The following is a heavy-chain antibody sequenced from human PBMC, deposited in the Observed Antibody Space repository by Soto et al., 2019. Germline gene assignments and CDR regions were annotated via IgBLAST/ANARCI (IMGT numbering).Heavy chain of an antibody. CDR1: GGTFSSYA. CDR2: IIPIFGTA. CDR3: AREVSELHWFDP. D-gene: IGHD1-7*01. J-gene: IGHJ5*02. Sequence: SVKVSCKASGGTFSSYAISWVRQAPGQGLEWMGGIIPIFGTANYAQKFQGRVTITADESTSTAYMELSSLRSEDTAVYYCAREVSELHWFDPWGQGTLVTVSS. V-gene: IGHV1-69*13.